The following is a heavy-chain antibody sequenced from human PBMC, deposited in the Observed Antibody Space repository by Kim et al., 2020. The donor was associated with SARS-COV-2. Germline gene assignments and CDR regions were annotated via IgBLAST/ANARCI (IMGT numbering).Heavy chain of an antibody. Sequence: SETLSLTCTVSGAAITTFPYNWSWIRQPTGKGLEWIATISYSETTSDNPSLMSRVTMSADPSKNHFSLRLTSVTAADTALYYCERLPTGFTNWVSSGGQG. CDR3: ERLPTGFTNWVSS. D-gene: IGHD7-27*01. CDR1: GAAITTFPYN. CDR2: ISYSETT. V-gene: IGHV4-39*02. J-gene: IGHJ1*01.